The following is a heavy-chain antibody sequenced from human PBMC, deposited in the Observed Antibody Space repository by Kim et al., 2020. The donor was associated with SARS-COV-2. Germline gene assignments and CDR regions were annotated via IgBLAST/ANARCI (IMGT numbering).Heavy chain of an antibody. CDR2: LSGGGGRT. Sequence: GGSLRLSCAASGLTFSDYAMSWFRQAPGKGLERVASLSGGGGRTYYADSVKGRFTISRDNSEKMLFLQMNTLGAEDTAIYYCARVGSGPNVGRDYFGSWGQGTLVTVSP. J-gene: IGHJ4*02. CDR3: ARVGSGPNVGRDYFGS. D-gene: IGHD1-26*01. V-gene: IGHV3-23*01. CDR1: GLTFSDYA.